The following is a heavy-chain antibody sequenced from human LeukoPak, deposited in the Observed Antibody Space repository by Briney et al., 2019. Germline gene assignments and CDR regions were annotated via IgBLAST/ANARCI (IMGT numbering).Heavy chain of an antibody. J-gene: IGHJ4*02. CDR3: AKDYSGSWYYLDY. CDR2: ISGSGGST. CDR1: GFTVSSNY. V-gene: IGHV3-23*01. D-gene: IGHD6-13*01. Sequence: GSLRLSCAASGFTVSSNYMSWVRQAPGKGLEWVSTISGSGGSTYYADSVKGGFTISRDNSKNTLDLQMNSLRPEDTAIYYCAKDYSGSWYYLDYWGQGTLVTVSS.